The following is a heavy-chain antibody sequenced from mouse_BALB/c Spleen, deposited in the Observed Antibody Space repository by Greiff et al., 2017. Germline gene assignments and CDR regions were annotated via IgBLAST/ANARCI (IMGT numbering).Heavy chain of an antibody. CDR1: GYTFTDYA. CDR3: AREGVLRLYYFDY. V-gene: IGHV1S137*01. J-gene: IGHJ2*01. Sequence: QVQLQQSGAELVRPGVSVKISCKGSGYTFTDYAMHWVKQSHAKSLEWIGVISTYYGDASYNQKFKGKATMTVDKSSSTAYMELARLTSEDSAIYYCAREGVLRLYYFDYWGQGTTLTVSS. CDR2: ISTYYGDA. D-gene: IGHD1-1*01.